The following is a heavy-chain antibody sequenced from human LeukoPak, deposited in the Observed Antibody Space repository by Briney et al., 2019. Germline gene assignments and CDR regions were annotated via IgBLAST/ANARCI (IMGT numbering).Heavy chain of an antibody. J-gene: IGHJ6*03. CDR3: AKDLGVNYYYYYMDV. Sequence: GGSLRLSCAASGFTFSSYGMSWVRQAPGKGLEWVSAISGSGGSRYYADSVEGRFTISRDNSKNTLYLQMNSLRAEDTAVYYCAKDLGVNYYYYYMDVWGKGTTVTVSS. CDR2: ISGSGGSR. CDR1: GFTFSSYG. V-gene: IGHV3-23*01. D-gene: IGHD3-16*01.